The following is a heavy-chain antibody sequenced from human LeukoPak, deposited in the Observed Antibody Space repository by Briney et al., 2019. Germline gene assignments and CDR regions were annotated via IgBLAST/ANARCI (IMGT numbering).Heavy chain of an antibody. V-gene: IGHV4-39*01. CDR1: GGSISSSSYY. CDR3: ARRSDSSGWYNWFDP. D-gene: IGHD6-19*01. CDR2: IYYSGST. J-gene: IGHJ5*02. Sequence: PSETLSLTCTVSGGSISSSSYYWGWIRQPPGKGLEWIGSIYYSGSTYYNPSLKSRVTISVDTSKNQFSLKLSSVTAADTAVYHCARRSDSSGWYNWFDPWGQGTLVTVSS.